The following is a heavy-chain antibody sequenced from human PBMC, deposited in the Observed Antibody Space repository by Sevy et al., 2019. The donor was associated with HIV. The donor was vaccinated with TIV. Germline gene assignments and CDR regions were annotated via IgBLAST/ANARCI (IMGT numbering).Heavy chain of an antibody. CDR2: IIPIFGTG. J-gene: IGHJ5*02. CDR3: AREGYYDSSGYYYH. V-gene: IGHV1-69*01. D-gene: IGHD3-22*01. Sequence: ASVKVSCKASGGTFSSYAISWVRQAPGQGLEWMGGIIPIFGTGNYAQKFQGRVTITADESTSTAYMELSSLRSEDTAVYYCAREGYYDSSGYYYHWGQGTLVTVSS. CDR1: GGTFSSYA.